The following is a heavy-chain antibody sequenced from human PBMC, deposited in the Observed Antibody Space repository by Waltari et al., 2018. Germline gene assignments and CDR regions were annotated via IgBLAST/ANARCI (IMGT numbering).Heavy chain of an antibody. D-gene: IGHD6-13*01. CDR2: IKQDGSEK. J-gene: IGHJ4*02. CDR1: GFTFSSYW. V-gene: IGHV3-7*03. Sequence: EVQLVESGGGLVQPGGSLRLSCAASGFTFSSYWMSWVRQAPGKGLEWVANIKQDGSEKYYADSVKGRFTISRDNAKNSLYLQMNSLRAEDTALYYCAKGDLRVKAAIGNFDYWGQGTLVTVFS. CDR3: AKGDLRVKAAIGNFDY.